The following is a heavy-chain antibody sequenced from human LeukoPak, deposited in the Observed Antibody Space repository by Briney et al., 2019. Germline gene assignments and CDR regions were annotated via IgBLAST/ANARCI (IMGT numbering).Heavy chain of an antibody. CDR3: ARDRDMGGGNYFRVFYFDS. CDR2: IFSRGNT. CDR1: GDSIFNSNSY. J-gene: IGHJ4*02. Sequence: SETLSLTCSVSGDSIFNSNSYWSWMRQPAGKGLEWIGHIFSRGNTNYNPSLKSRVTISVDMSKNQFSLILSSVTAADTAVYYCARDRDMGGGNYFRVFYFDSWGQGTLSPSPQ. V-gene: IGHV4-61*09. D-gene: IGHD3-16*01.